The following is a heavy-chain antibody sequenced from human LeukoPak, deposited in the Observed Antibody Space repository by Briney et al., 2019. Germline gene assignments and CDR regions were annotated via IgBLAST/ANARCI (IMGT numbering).Heavy chain of an antibody. Sequence: TGGSLRLSCAASGFTFSTYSMNWVRQAPGKGLEWVSSISSSSSYIYYADSVKGRFTISRDNAKNSLYLQMNSLRAEDTAVYYCARDPGRYMDVWGKGTTVTVSS. V-gene: IGHV3-21*01. CDR3: ARDPGRYMDV. J-gene: IGHJ6*03. CDR1: GFTFSTYS. CDR2: ISSSSSYI.